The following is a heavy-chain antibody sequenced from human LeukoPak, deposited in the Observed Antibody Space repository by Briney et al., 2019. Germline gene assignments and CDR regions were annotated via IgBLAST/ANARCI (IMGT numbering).Heavy chain of an antibody. D-gene: IGHD6-19*01. J-gene: IGHJ3*02. V-gene: IGHV5-51*01. CDR2: IYPGDSDT. Sequence: GESLKISCKGSGYSFSTYWIGWVRQMPGKGLEWMGIIYPGDSDTRYSPSFQGQVTTSADKSISTAYLQWSSLKASDTAMYYCARREYRSGANAFDIWGQGTMVTVSS. CDR3: ARREYRSGANAFDI. CDR1: GYSFSTYW.